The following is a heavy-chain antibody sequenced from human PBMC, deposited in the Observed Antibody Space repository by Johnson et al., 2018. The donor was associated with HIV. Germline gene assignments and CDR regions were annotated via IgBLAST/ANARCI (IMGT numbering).Heavy chain of an antibody. J-gene: IGHJ3*02. CDR3: ARDSGTTRLSAFDI. D-gene: IGHD1-7*01. Sequence: VQLVESGGGLVQPGGSLRLSCAASGFTFSSYAMSWVRQAPGKGLEWVSVIYSGGSTYYADSVKGRFTISRDNSKNTLYLQMNSLRAEDTAVYYCARDSGTTRLSAFDIWGQGTMVTVSS. CDR2: IYSGGST. CDR1: GFTFSSYA. V-gene: IGHV3-66*02.